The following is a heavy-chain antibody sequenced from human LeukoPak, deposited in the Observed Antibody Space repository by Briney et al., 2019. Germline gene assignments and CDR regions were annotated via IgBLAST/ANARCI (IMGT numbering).Heavy chain of an antibody. J-gene: IGHJ4*02. Sequence: GGSLRLSCAASGFSFSNNWMFWVRQAPGKGLEWVATMNQDGRERFYVDSVKSRFTISRDNTKNSLYLQMNSLRAEDTAMYFCATGTYRERFYSWGQGTLVTVSS. CDR3: ATGTYRERFYS. CDR2: MNQDGRER. CDR1: GFSFSNNW. V-gene: IGHV3-7*01. D-gene: IGHD3-16*02.